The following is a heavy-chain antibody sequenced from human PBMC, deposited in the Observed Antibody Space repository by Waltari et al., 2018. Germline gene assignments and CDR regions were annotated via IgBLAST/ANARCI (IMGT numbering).Heavy chain of an antibody. V-gene: IGHV4-38-2*01. D-gene: IGHD6-13*01. Sequence: QVQLQESGPGLGKPSETLSLPRAAPVLSITSAYYGGWIRRHPGKGLEWIGSIDHSGRTYYNPSRKSRVTRSVDTSKNQFSLKLSSVTAADTAVYYCARHLLSSSWYDYWGQGTLVTVSS. J-gene: IGHJ4*02. CDR3: ARHLLSSSWYDY. CDR1: VLSITSAYY. CDR2: IDHSGRT.